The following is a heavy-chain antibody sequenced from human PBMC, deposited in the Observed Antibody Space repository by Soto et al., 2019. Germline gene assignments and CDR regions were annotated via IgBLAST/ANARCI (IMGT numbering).Heavy chain of an antibody. CDR3: VAWGTSTSNP. Sequence: LRLSCAASGFIFNTHWMSWVRQAPEKGLEWVAHTKPDGSEKYYVDSAKGRFTISRDNTRNSLYLQMNSLRADDTALYYCVAWGTSTSNPCDQGPLVTASS. J-gene: IGHJ5*02. CDR1: GFIFNTHW. D-gene: IGHD3-16*01. V-gene: IGHV3-7*01. CDR2: TKPDGSEK.